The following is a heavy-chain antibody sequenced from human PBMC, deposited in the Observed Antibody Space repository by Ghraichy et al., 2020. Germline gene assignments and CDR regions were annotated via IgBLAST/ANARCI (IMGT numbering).Heavy chain of an antibody. D-gene: IGHD3-3*01. CDR2: INHSGST. CDR1: GGSFSGYY. J-gene: IGHJ5*02. Sequence: SETLSLTCAVYGGSFSGYYWSWIRQPPGKGLEWIGEINHSGSTNYNPSLKSRVTISVDTSKNQFSLKLSSVTAADTAVYYCARVGFKDDKRSGTNWFDPWGQGTLVTVSS. CDR3: ARVGFKDDKRSGTNWFDP. V-gene: IGHV4-34*01.